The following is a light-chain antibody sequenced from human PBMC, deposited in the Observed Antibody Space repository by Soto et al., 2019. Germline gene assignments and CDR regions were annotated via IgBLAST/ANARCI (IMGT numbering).Light chain of an antibody. V-gene: IGLV2-11*01. CDR2: DVS. CDR1: SSVVGGYNY. J-gene: IGLJ1*01. Sequence: QSVLTQPRSVSGSPGQSVTISCTGTSSVVGGYNYVSWYQQHPGKAPKLMIYDVSKRPSGVPDRFSGSKSGNTASLTISGLQAEDEANYYCCSYAGSYTFLFRPGTKV. CDR3: CSYAGSYTFL.